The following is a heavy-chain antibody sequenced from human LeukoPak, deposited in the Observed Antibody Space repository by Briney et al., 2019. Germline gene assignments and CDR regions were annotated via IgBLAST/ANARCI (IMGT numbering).Heavy chain of an antibody. CDR2: IYTSGST. V-gene: IGHV4-61*02. Sequence: PSETLSLTCTVSGGSISSGSYYWSWIRQPAGKGREWIGRIYTSGSTNYNPSLKSRVTISVDTSKNQFSLKLSSVTAADTAVYYCARTYDTTRRDYWGQGTLVTVSS. D-gene: IGHD3-22*01. J-gene: IGHJ4*02. CDR1: GGSISSGSYY. CDR3: ARTYDTTRRDY.